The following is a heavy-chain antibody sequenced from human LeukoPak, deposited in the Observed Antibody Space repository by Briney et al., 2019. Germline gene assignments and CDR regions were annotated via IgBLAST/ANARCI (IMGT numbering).Heavy chain of an antibody. D-gene: IGHD3-10*01. V-gene: IGHV1-69*05. CDR2: IIPIFGRA. J-gene: IGHJ4*02. CDR1: GGTFSSYA. Sequence: ASVKVSCKASGGTFSSYAISWVRQAPGQGPEWMGGIIPIFGRANYAQKFQGTVTITTDESTSTAYMELSSLRSEDTAVYYCARELYGSGSPFDYWGQGTLVTVSS. CDR3: ARELYGSGSPFDY.